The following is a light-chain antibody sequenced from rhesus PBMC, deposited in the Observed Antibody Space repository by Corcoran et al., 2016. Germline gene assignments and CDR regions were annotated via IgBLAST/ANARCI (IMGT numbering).Light chain of an antibody. V-gene: IGKV1-43*01. Sequence: DIQMTQSPSSLSASVGDRVTITCRASQGISTYLNWYQQKPGKAPKRRIYAATRLESGVPSRFRGRGSGTDVTLTISSLQPEDFATYYCLQYNSNPYSFGQGTKVEIK. J-gene: IGKJ2*01. CDR3: LQYNSNPYS. CDR2: AAT. CDR1: QGISTY.